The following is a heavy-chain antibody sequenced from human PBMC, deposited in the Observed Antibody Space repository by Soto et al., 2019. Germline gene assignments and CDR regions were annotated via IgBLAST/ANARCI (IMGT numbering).Heavy chain of an antibody. CDR1: GFTFSSYS. V-gene: IGHV3-21*01. Sequence: SLRLSCAASGFTFSSYSMNWVRQAPGKGLEWVSSISSSSSYIYYADSVKGRFTISRDNAKNSLYLQMNSLRAEDTAVYYCARDGGIVVVPAAGFYYYYGMNVWGQGTTVTVS. D-gene: IGHD2-2*01. CDR3: ARDGGIVVVPAAGFYYYYGMNV. CDR2: ISSSSSYI. J-gene: IGHJ6*02.